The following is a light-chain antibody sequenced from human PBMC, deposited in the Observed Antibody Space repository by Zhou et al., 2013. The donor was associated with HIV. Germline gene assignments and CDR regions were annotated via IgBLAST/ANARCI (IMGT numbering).Light chain of an antibody. V-gene: IGKV3-15*01. Sequence: EIVMTQSPATLSVSPGERATLSCRASQSVSSYLAWYQQKPGQAPSLLIYDSSSRATGVPARFSGSGSGRDFTLTISGLQPEDFALYYCQQYDTWPSFGQGTKLQIK. J-gene: IGKJ2*01. CDR1: QSVSSY. CDR3: QQYDTWPS. CDR2: DSS.